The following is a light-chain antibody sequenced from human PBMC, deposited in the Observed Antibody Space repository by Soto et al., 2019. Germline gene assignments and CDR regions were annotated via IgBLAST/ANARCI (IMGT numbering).Light chain of an antibody. V-gene: IGKV3-20*01. CDR3: QQYGSSPKWT. CDR2: GAS. CDR1: QSISLS. Sequence: EILLTQSPSTLSLSPGERATLSCRASQSISLSLAWYQHKPGQAPRLLIYGASIRAPGTPDRFTGSGSGTDFTLTISRLEHEDFAVHYCQQYGSSPKWTFGQGTKVDIK. J-gene: IGKJ1*01.